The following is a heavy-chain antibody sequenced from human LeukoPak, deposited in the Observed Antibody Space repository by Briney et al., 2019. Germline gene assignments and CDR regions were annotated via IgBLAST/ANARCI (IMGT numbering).Heavy chain of an antibody. V-gene: IGHV3-66*03. CDR3: ARGGATGYYFPSDY. CDR1: GFTVSSNY. CDR2: IYSSGST. J-gene: IGHJ4*02. Sequence: GGSLRLSCAASGFTVSSNYMSWVRQAPGKGLEWVSVIYSSGSTYYADSVKGRFTISRDNSKNTLYLQMNSLRAEDTAVYYCARGGATGYYFPSDYWGQGTLVTVSS. D-gene: IGHD3-9*01.